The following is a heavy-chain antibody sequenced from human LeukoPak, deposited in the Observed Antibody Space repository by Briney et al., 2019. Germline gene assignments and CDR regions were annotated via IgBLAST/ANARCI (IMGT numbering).Heavy chain of an antibody. CDR2: INHSGST. CDR1: GGSFSGYY. CDR3: ARRWFGDPWEL. V-gene: IGHV4-34*01. Sequence: SETLSLTCAVYGGSFSGYYWSWIRQPPGKGLEWIGEINHSGSTNYNPSLKSRVTISVDTSKNQFSLKLSSVTAADTAVYYCARRWFGDPWELWGQGTLVTVSS. J-gene: IGHJ4*02. D-gene: IGHD3-10*01.